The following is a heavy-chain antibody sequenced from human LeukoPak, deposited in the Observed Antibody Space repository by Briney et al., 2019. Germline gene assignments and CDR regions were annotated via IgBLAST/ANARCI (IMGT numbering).Heavy chain of an antibody. D-gene: IGHD2-15*01. CDR3: AKIPHIVVVVAANFDY. CDR1: GFTFSHYS. V-gene: IGHV3-23*01. Sequence: GGSLRLSCAACGFTFSHYSIDWVRQAPGKGLEWVSAISGSGGSTYYADSVKGRFTISRDNSKNTPYLQMNSLRAEDTAVYYCAKIPHIVVVVAANFDYWGQGTLVTVSS. J-gene: IGHJ4*02. CDR2: ISGSGGST.